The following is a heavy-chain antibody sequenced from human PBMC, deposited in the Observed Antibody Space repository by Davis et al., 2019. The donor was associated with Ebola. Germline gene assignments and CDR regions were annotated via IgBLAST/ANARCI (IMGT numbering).Heavy chain of an antibody. CDR2: IYPGDSDT. J-gene: IGHJ5*02. CDR3: TQQSSIKGNGFDP. Sequence: GESLKISCKGPGYSFTSYWIGWVRQMPGKGLEWMGIIYPGDSDTRYSPSFQGQVTISADKSISTAYLQWSSLKASDTAMYYCTQQSSIKGNGFDPWGQGTLVTVSS. CDR1: GYSFTSYW. D-gene: IGHD6-13*01. V-gene: IGHV5-51*01.